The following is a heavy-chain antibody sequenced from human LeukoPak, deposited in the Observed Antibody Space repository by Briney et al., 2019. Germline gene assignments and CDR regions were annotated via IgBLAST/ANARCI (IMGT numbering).Heavy chain of an antibody. D-gene: IGHD6-19*01. CDR2: IKQDGSDK. Sequence: GGSLRLSCAASGFTFSTSWMSWVRQAPGEGLEWVANIKQDGSDKYYVDSMKGRFTISRDNAKSSLYLQMNSLRTEDTAVYYCAKGKYSSGWYYNYWGQGTLVTVSS. V-gene: IGHV3-7*03. CDR3: AKGKYSSGWYYNY. CDR1: GFTFSTSW. J-gene: IGHJ4*02.